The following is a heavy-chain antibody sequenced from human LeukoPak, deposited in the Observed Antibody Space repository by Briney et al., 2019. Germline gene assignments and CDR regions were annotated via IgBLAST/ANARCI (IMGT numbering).Heavy chain of an antibody. J-gene: IGHJ4*02. CDR2: INHSGST. CDR3: ASSIAVAGPRDDY. D-gene: IGHD6-19*01. CDR1: GGSFSGYY. V-gene: IGHV4-34*01. Sequence: SETLSLTCTVYGGSFSGYYWSWIRQPPGKGLEWIGEINHSGSTNYNPSLKSRVTISVDTSKNQFSLKLSSVTAADTAVYYCASSIAVAGPRDDYWGQGTLVTVSS.